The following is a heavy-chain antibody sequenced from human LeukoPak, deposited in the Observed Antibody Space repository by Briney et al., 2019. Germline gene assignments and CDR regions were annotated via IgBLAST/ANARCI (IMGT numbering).Heavy chain of an antibody. CDR2: ISAYNGNT. J-gene: IGHJ6*03. V-gene: IGHV1-18*01. Sequence: GASVKVSCKASGYTFTSYGISWVRQAPGQGLEWMGWISAYNGNTNCAQKLQGRVTMTTDTSTSTAYMELRSLRSDDTAVYYCAGIGVVPTVYYYYYMDVWGKGTTVTVSS. D-gene: IGHD3-3*01. CDR1: GYTFTSYG. CDR3: AGIGVVPTVYYYYYMDV.